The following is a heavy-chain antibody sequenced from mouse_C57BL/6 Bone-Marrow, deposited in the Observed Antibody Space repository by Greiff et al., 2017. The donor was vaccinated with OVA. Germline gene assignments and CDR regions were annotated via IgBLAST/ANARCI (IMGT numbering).Heavy chain of an antibody. CDR1: GYTFTDYY. Sequence: VQLQQSGAELVRPGASVKLSCKASGYTFTDYYINWVKQRPGQGLEWIARIYPGSGNTYYNEKFKGKATLTAEKSSSTAYMQLSSLTSEDSAVYFCARDYYGSSYNVWFAYWGQGTLVTVSA. CDR3: ARDYYGSSYNVWFAY. D-gene: IGHD1-1*01. J-gene: IGHJ3*01. V-gene: IGHV1-76*01. CDR2: IYPGSGNT.